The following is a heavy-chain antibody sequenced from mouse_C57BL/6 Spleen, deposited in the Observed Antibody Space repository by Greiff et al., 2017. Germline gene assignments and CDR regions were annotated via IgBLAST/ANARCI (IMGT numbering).Heavy chain of an antibody. V-gene: IGHV1-82*01. CDR3: ARAPEDDDGDWFAY. CDR2: IYPGDGDT. J-gene: IGHJ3*01. D-gene: IGHD2-4*01. CDR1: GYAFSTSW. Sequence: QVQLQQSGPELVQPGASVKISCKASGYAFSTSWMTWVQQRPGKGLEWIGRIYPGDGDTNYTGKFKGKATLSADKSSSTAYMQLSSLTSEDSAVYIWARAPEDDDGDWFAYGGQGTLVTVSA.